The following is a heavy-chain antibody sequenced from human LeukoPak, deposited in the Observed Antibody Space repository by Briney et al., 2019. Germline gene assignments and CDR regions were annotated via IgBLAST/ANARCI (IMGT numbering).Heavy chain of an antibody. CDR1: GYTFTHQW. V-gene: IGHV5-51*01. CDR2: IYPRDSDT. D-gene: IGHD3-9*01. J-gene: IGHJ4*01. Sequence: PGESLKISCKASGYTFTHQWIGWVRQKSGSGLEWMGIIYPRDSDTRYSPSFQGHVSISADTSINTAYLEWSRLEASDTAIYYCARHSDVIWAIWGHGNLVTVSS. CDR3: ARHSDVIWAI.